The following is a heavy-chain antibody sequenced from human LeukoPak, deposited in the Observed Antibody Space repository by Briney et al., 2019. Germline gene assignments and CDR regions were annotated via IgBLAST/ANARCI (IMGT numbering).Heavy chain of an antibody. CDR1: GFTFSSYG. D-gene: IGHD6-19*01. J-gene: IGHJ4*02. CDR3: ARDVWLPRYYFDY. Sequence: GGSLRLSCAASGFTFSSYGMHWVRQAPGKGLEWVAFIRYDGSNKYYADSVKGRFTISRDNSKNTLYLQMNSLRAEDTAVYYCARDVWLPRYYFDYWGQGTLVTVSS. V-gene: IGHV3-30*02. CDR2: IRYDGSNK.